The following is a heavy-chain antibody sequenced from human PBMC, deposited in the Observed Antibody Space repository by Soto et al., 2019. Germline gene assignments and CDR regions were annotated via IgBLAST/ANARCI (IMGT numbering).Heavy chain of an antibody. Sequence: QVQLVESGGGVVQPGRSLRLSCAASGFTFSSYGMHWVRQAPGKGLEWVAVIWYDGSNKYYADSVKGRFTISRDNSKNTLYLQMNSLRAEDTAVYYCARDGSSDYYGMDVWGQGTTVTVSS. V-gene: IGHV3-33*01. D-gene: IGHD3-10*01. CDR2: IWYDGSNK. CDR1: GFTFSSYG. J-gene: IGHJ6*02. CDR3: ARDGSSDYYGMDV.